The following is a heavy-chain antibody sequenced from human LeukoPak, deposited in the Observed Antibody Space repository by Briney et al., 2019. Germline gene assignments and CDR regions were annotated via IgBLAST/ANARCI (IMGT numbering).Heavy chain of an antibody. Sequence: GGSLRLSCAASGFTFSNYWMHWVRQAPGKGLVWLSRINSDGSSTTYADSVKGRFTISRDNAKNTLYLQMNSLRAEDTAVYYCARDYGRSRDYGMDVWGQGTTDTVSS. CDR2: INSDGSST. CDR1: GFTFSNYW. CDR3: ARDYGRSRDYGMDV. D-gene: IGHD3-10*01. J-gene: IGHJ6*02. V-gene: IGHV3-74*01.